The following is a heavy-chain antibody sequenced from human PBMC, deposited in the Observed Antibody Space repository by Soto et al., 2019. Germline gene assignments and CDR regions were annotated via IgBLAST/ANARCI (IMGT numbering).Heavy chain of an antibody. J-gene: IGHJ6*02. D-gene: IGHD6-19*01. CDR2: IYYSGST. CDR3: ARCLPVAAGYYYYGMDV. Sequence: SETLSLTCTVSGGSISSSSYYWGWIRQPPGKGLEWIGSIYYSGSTYYKTSLKSRVTISVDTSKNQFSLKLSSVTAADTAVYYCARCLPVAAGYYYYGMDVWGQGTTVTVSS. V-gene: IGHV4-39*01. CDR1: GGSISSSSYY.